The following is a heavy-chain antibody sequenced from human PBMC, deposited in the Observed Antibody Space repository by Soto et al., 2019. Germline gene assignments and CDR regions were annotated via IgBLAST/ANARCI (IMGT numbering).Heavy chain of an antibody. CDR2: ISYDGSNK. CDR3: ARDLGSYYYYGMDV. V-gene: IGHV3-30-3*01. D-gene: IGHD2-15*01. CDR1: GFTFSSYA. J-gene: IGHJ6*02. Sequence: VQLLESGGGVVQPGRSLRLSCAASGFTFSSYAMHWVRQAPGKGLEWVAVISYDGSNKYYADSVKGRFTISRDNSKNTLYLQMNSLRAEDTAVYYCARDLGSYYYYGMDVWGQGTTVTVSS.